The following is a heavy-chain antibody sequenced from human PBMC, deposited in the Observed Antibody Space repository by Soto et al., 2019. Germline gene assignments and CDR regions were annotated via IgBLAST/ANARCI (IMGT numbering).Heavy chain of an antibody. V-gene: IGHV2-5*02. J-gene: IGHJ4*02. Sequence: QITLKESGPTLVKPTQTLTLTCTFSGFSLSTSGVGVGWIRQPPGKALEWLGFIYWDEDKRYSPSLKSRLTIPQESSKSQVVLTMTTMDPVDTATYYCAHVFTSLAPFDSWGQGTLVTVSA. CDR2: IYWDEDK. CDR3: AHVFTSLAPFDS. CDR1: GFSLSTSGVG. D-gene: IGHD3-10*02.